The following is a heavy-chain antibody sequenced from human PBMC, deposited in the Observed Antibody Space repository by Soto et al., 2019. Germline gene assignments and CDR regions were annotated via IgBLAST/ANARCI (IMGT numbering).Heavy chain of an antibody. Sequence: DSGPTLVNPTQTLTLTCTFSGFSLSTSGGGVGWIRQPPGEAPDWLALIYWDDDKRYIPSLNNRLTIPQDTSKSQVFLTMTTMDPVDSATYYCARGYTGTRILNWFDSWGQGILVTVSS. J-gene: IGHJ5*01. CDR1: GFSLSTSGGG. CDR3: ARGYTGTRILNWFDS. D-gene: IGHD4-4*01. V-gene: IGHV2-5*02. CDR2: IYWDDDK.